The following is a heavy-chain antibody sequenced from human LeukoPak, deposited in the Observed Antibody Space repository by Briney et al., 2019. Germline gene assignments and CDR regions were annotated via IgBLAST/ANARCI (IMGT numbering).Heavy chain of an antibody. CDR1: GGSISSYY. D-gene: IGHD4-17*01. V-gene: IGHV4-59*01. J-gene: IGHJ3*02. CDR3: ASLRRTDAFDI. Sequence: PSETLSLTCTASGGSISSYYWSWLRQPPGKGLEWIGYIYYSGSTNYNPSLKSRVTISVDTSKNQFSLKLSSVTAADTAVYYCASLRRTDAFDIWGQGTMVTVSS. CDR2: IYYSGST.